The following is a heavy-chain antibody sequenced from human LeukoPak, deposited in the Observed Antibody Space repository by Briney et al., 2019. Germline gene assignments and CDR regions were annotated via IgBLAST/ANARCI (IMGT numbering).Heavy chain of an antibody. CDR3: ARGGGYCSGGSCHYFDY. CDR2: IYYSGST. Sequence: SETLSLTCTVSGGSISSGGYYWSWIRQPPGKGLEWIGYIYYSGSTNYNPSLKSRVTISVDTSKNQFSLKLSSVTAADTAVYYCARGGGYCSGGSCHYFDYWGQGTLVTVSS. J-gene: IGHJ4*02. V-gene: IGHV4-61*08. CDR1: GGSISSGGYY. D-gene: IGHD2-15*01.